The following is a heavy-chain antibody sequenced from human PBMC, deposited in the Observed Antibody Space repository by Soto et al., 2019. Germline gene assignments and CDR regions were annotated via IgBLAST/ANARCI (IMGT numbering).Heavy chain of an antibody. CDR1: GGTFSSHG. CDR2: IIPTFGTP. J-gene: IGHJ4*02. V-gene: IGHV1-69*06. D-gene: IGHD1-26*01. CDR3: ASERSAHYLDV. Sequence: QVQLVQSGTVVQRRGSSVKVSCQASGGTFSSHGMAWVRQAPGQGLEWMGGIIPTFGTPTYAPKLQGRVTITSDKPTNTAYRELSSPRSDDTAVSCCASERSAHYLDVWGQGTLITVSS.